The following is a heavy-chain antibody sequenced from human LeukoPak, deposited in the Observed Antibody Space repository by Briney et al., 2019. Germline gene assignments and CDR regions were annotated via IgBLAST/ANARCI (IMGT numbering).Heavy chain of an antibody. D-gene: IGHD3-22*01. CDR1: GFTFSSYA. J-gene: IGHJ4*02. CDR2: ISGSGGST. V-gene: IGHV3-23*01. Sequence: GGSLRLSCAASGFTFSSYAMSWVRQAPGKGLEWVSAISGSGGSTYYADSVKGRFTISRDNSKNTLYLQMNSLRAEDTAVYYCAKHNSRTPTMILVVTPYYFDYWGQGTLVTVSS. CDR3: AKHNSRTPTMILVVTPYYFDY.